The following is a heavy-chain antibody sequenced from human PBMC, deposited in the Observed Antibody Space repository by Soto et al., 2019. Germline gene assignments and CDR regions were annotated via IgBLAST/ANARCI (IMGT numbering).Heavy chain of an antibody. V-gene: IGHV1-69*01. J-gene: IGHJ6*01. CDR1: GGTFSSYA. CDR3: ARGQFHHVSNYYYALDV. Sequence: QVQLVQSGAEVKKPGSSVKVSCKASGGTFSSYAISWVRQAPGQGLEWMGGFIPMFNRPHSARKFQGRVTITADESTSTASMDLSSLRSEDTAVYYCARGQFHHVSNYYYALDVW. CDR2: FIPMFNRP.